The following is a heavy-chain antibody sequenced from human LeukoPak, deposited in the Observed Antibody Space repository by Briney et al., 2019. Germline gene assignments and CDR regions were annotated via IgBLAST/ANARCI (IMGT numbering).Heavy chain of an antibody. CDR2: ISGTGGST. CDR1: GFTFSSYA. CDR3: TRHRYGDSGGDFDY. Sequence: GGSLRLSCAASGFTFSSYAMSWVRQAPGKGLEWVSLISGTGGSTYYADSVKGRFTISRDNSKNTAYLQMNSLKTEDTAVYYCTRHRYGDSGGDFDYWGQGTLVTVSS. J-gene: IGHJ4*02. V-gene: IGHV3-23*01. D-gene: IGHD2-21*02.